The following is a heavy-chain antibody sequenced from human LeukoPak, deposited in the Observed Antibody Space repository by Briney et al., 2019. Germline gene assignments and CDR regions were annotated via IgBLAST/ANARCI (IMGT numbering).Heavy chain of an antibody. CDR1: GYTFTSYG. J-gene: IGHJ4*02. D-gene: IGHD2-15*01. CDR2: ISAYNGNT. Sequence: ASVKVSCKASGYTFTSYGISWVRQAPGQGLEWMGWISAYNGNTNYAQKLQGRVTMTTDTSTSTAYMALRSLRSDDTAVYYCARDGRYCSGGSFGYWGQGTLVTVSS. V-gene: IGHV1-18*01. CDR3: ARDGRYCSGGSFGY.